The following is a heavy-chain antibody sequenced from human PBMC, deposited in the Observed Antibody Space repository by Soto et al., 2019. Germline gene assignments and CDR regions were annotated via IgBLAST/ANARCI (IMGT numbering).Heavy chain of an antibody. J-gene: IGHJ5*02. CDR1: GFIVSSNY. CDR3: ARIPLSSSWDFSP. V-gene: IGHV3-66*01. Sequence: EVHLVESGGGLVQPGGPLRLSCAASGFIVSSNYMSWVRQAPGKGLEWVSLSYSGGNTFYADSVKGRFTISRDNSKNTLYLQMNSLRAEDTAIYYCARIPLSSSWDFSPWGQGTLVTVSS. CDR2: SYSGGNT. D-gene: IGHD6-13*01.